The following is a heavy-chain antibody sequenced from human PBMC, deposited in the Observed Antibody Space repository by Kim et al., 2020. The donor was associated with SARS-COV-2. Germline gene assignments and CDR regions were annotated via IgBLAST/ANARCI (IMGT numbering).Heavy chain of an antibody. CDR3: AKDRGGYNDDY. V-gene: IGHV3-33*06. D-gene: IGHD5-12*01. J-gene: IGHJ4*02. CDR2: IWYDGSNK. CDR1: GFTFSSYA. Sequence: GWSLRLSCAASGFTFSSYAMHWVRQAPGKGLEWVAVIWYDGSNKYYADSVKGRITISRDNSKKTLYLQMNSLRAEDTAVYYCAKDRGGYNDDYWGQGTLV.